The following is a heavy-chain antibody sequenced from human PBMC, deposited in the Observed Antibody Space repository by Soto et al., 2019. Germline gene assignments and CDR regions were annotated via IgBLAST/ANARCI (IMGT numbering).Heavy chain of an antibody. V-gene: IGHV4-38-2*01. CDR2: VYHSGKT. D-gene: IGHD5-12*01. J-gene: IGHJ4*02. CDR1: GYSMRSGYY. Sequence: PSETLSLTCVVSGYSMRSGYYWGWIRQPPGEGLEWIGNVYHSGKTYYNPSLKSRVTVSLDTSKNQFSLNLTSVTAADTAMYYCARVVATHFDFWGQGLLVTVSS. CDR3: ARVVATHFDF.